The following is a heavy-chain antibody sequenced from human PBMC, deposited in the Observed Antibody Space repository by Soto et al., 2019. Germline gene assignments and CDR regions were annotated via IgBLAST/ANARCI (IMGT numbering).Heavy chain of an antibody. Sequence: QVQLVESGGVVVQPGRSLRLSCAASGFTFSSYGMHWVRQAPGKGLGWGAVISYDGSNKYYADSVKGRFTISRDNSKNTLYLQMNSRRAEDTAVYYCVKPTGGAAAGRYWYFDLWGRGTLVTVSS. V-gene: IGHV3-30*18. CDR2: ISYDGSNK. J-gene: IGHJ2*01. D-gene: IGHD6-13*01. CDR1: GFTFSSYG. CDR3: VKPTGGAAAGRYWYFDL.